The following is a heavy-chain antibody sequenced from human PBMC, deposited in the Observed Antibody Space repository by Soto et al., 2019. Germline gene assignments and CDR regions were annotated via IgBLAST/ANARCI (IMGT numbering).Heavy chain of an antibody. J-gene: IGHJ5*02. CDR3: ARLHSRGSLNWFDP. CDR2: MNPGSGNT. V-gene: IGHV1-8*01. CDR1: GYTFTNYE. D-gene: IGHD3-10*01. Sequence: SVKVSCKASGYTFTNYEINWVRQATGQGLEWMGWMNPGSGNTGYAHKFQGRVTMTRNISISTSYMELSRLGSDDTAIYYCARLHSRGSLNWFDPWGQGSLVTVSS.